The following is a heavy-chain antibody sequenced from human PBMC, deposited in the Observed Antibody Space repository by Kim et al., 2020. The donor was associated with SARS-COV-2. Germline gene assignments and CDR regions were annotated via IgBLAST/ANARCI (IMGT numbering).Heavy chain of an antibody. CDR2: INHSGST. CDR1: GGSFSGYY. J-gene: IGHJ4*02. D-gene: IGHD6-13*01. V-gene: IGHV4-34*01. CDR3: ARGKYSSSWYSY. Sequence: SETLSLTCAVYGGSFSGYYWSWIRQPPGKGLEWIGEINHSGSTNYNPSLKSRVTISVDTSKNQFSLKLSSVTAADTAVYYCARGKYSSSWYSYWGQGTLVTVSS.